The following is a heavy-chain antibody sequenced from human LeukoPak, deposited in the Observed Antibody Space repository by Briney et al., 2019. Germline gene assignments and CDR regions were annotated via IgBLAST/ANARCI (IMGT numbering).Heavy chain of an antibody. J-gene: IGHJ6*02. CDR3: ARDPRCSSMSCYRSSFYGMDV. CDR2: ISSSGSSI. Sequence: PGGSLRLSCAASGFSFSTYYVNWVRQAPGKGLEWVSYISSSGSSIYYADSVKGRFTISRDNAKNSLYLQMNSLRAEDTAVYYCARDPRCSSMSCYRSSFYGMDVWGQGTTVTVSS. CDR1: GFSFSTYY. V-gene: IGHV3-48*03. D-gene: IGHD2-2*01.